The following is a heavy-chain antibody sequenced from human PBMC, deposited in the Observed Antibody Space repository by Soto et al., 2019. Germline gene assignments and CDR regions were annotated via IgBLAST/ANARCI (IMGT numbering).Heavy chain of an antibody. CDR1: GYTFPSYD. D-gene: IGHD3-10*01. CDR2: MNPNSGNT. Sequence: QVQLVQSGAEVKKPGASVKVSCKASGYTFPSYDINWVRQATGQGLEWMGWMNPNSGNTGYAQKFQGRVTMTRDTELCTAYMGLRSLGSQDTAVYYCAREHYGHSAWFDPWGQGTLVTVSS. J-gene: IGHJ5*02. CDR3: AREHYGHSAWFDP. V-gene: IGHV1-8*01.